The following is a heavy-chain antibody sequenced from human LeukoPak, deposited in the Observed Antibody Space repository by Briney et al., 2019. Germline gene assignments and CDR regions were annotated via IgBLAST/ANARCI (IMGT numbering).Heavy chain of an antibody. Sequence: SETLSLTCIVSGGSISGTNSYWAWIRQPAGKGLEWIGSIYFSGSTFYKSSLESRLNMSVDMSKNQFSLKVRSVTAADTAVYYCARQRADYYYYYMDVWDKGTTVTVSS. CDR3: ARQRADYYYYYMDV. V-gene: IGHV4-39*01. CDR1: GGSISGTNSY. CDR2: IYFSGST. J-gene: IGHJ6*03.